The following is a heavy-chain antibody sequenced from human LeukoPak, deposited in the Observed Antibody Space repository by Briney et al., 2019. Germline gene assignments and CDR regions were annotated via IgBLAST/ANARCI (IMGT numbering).Heavy chain of an antibody. J-gene: IGHJ5*02. Sequence: SETLSLTCTVSSYSFSNHYLSWIRQPPGKGLEWIGRIYTSGSTNYNPSLKSRVSISLDTSNKQFSLMQSSLTAADTPVYYCVRAWTSWFDTWGQGTLVTVSS. CDR1: SYSFSNHY. D-gene: IGHD1-1*01. V-gene: IGHV4-4*07. CDR2: IYTSGST. CDR3: VRAWTSWFDT.